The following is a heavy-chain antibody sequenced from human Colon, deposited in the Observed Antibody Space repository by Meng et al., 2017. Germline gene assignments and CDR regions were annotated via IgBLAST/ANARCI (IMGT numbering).Heavy chain of an antibody. Sequence: GRWVEAGGGLVQAGGSRRLSCAASGFTFSSYAMSWVRQAPGKGLEWVSAISGNGSSTYYADSVKGRFTISRDNAKESVHLQMNDLRVEDTAMYYCTRSRPTSRACWGQGTLVTVSS. J-gene: IGHJ4*02. CDR2: ISGNGSST. V-gene: IGHV3-23*04. D-gene: IGHD6-13*01. CDR1: GFTFSSYA. CDR3: TRSRPTSRAC.